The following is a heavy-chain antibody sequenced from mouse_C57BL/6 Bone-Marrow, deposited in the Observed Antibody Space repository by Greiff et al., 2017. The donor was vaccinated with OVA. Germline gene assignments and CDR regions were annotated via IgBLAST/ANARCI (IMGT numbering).Heavy chain of an antibody. CDR2: INPGSGGT. D-gene: IGHD1-1*01. J-gene: IGHJ2*01. CDR1: GYAFTNYL. Sequence: QVQLKQSGAELVRPGTSVQVSCKASGYAFTNYLLEWVKQRPGQGLEWIGVINPGSGGTNYNEKFKGKATLTADKSSSTAYMQLSSLTSEDSAVYFCARGGYYGRRGDYWGQGTTLTVSS. CDR3: ARGGYYGRRGDY. V-gene: IGHV1-54*01.